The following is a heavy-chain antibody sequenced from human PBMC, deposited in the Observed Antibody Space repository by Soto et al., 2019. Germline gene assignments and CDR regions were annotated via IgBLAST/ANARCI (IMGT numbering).Heavy chain of an antibody. Sequence: QVQLVQSGAEVKKPGASVRVSCKASGYTFTNYYIDWVRQAPGQGLEWMGIINPNGGSTTYVQKLQGRGTMTRDTSKSRVYMELSSVRSEDTAVYYCARAAWTTVTHRLNDVFDVWGQGTMVTVSS. CDR3: ARAAWTTVTHRLNDVFDV. D-gene: IGHD4-4*01. CDR1: GYTFTNYY. CDR2: INPNGGST. V-gene: IGHV1-46*03. J-gene: IGHJ3*01.